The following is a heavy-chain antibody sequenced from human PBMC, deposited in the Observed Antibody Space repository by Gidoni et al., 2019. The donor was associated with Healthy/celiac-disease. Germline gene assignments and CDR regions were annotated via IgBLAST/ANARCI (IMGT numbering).Heavy chain of an antibody. CDR1: GFTFSSYW. Sequence: EVQLLESGGGLVQPGGSLRLSCAASGFTFSSYWMSWVRQAPGKGLEWVANIKQDGSEKYYVDSVKGRFTIARDNAKNSLYLQMNSLRAEDTAVYYCARDHSYGYNWFDPWGQGTLVTVSS. CDR2: IKQDGSEK. V-gene: IGHV3-7*01. CDR3: ARDHSYGYNWFDP. J-gene: IGHJ5*02. D-gene: IGHD5-18*01.